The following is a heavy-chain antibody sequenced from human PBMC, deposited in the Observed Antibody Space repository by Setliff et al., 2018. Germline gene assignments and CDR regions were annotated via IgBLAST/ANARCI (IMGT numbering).Heavy chain of an antibody. D-gene: IGHD3-3*01. V-gene: IGHV4-61*09. CDR1: GGSISNTYYY. J-gene: IGHJ6*03. CDR2: IYTSWST. CDR3: ARMTGFSYMDV. Sequence: SETLSLTCTVSGGSISNTYYYWSWIRQPAGQGLEWIGQIYTSWSTNYNPSLRSRVSISLDTSKSQFFLKLNSVTAADTAVYYCARMTGFSYMDVWGKGTPVTVSS.